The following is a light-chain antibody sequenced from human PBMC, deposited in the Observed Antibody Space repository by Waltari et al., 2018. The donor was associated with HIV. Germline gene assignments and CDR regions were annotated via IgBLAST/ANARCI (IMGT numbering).Light chain of an antibody. J-gene: IGKJ1*01. CDR1: HNVGNN. V-gene: IGKV3-15*01. CDR2: GAS. Sequence: EVAVTQSPATLSVFPGARGTLSCTTSHNVGNNVACYQKKSDQGPRLLIFGASTRATGVPGKFGGGGSGTEFNRTIASLQANDSAVYYCQHYDNWSRTFGQGTTVEIK. CDR3: QHYDNWSRT.